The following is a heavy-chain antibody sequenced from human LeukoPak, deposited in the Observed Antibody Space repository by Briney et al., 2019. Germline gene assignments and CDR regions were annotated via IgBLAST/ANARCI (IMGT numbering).Heavy chain of an antibody. CDR1: GYSFTSYW. D-gene: IGHD4-17*01. CDR2: IYPGDSDT. Sequence: GESLKISCKGSGYSFTSYWIGWVRQMPGKGLEWMGIIYPGDSDTRYSPSFQGQVTILADKSISTAYLQWSSLKASDTAMYYCARMTTVTTAPFDSWGQGTLVTVSS. J-gene: IGHJ4*02. V-gene: IGHV5-51*01. CDR3: ARMTTVTTAPFDS.